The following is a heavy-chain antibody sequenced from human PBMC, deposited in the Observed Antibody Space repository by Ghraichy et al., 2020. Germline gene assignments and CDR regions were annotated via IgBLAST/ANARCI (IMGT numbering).Heavy chain of an antibody. Sequence: GESLNISCAASGFTFSVYDMNWVRQAPGKGLEYISSITSTSTYVYYADSVKGRFTISRDNAKNSLYLQMNSLRADDTAVYYCARDLGGAGYADYWGQGTLVTVSS. CDR1: GFTFSVYD. D-gene: IGHD3-16*01. CDR3: ARDLGGAGYADY. J-gene: IGHJ4*02. CDR2: ITSTSTYV. V-gene: IGHV3-21*01.